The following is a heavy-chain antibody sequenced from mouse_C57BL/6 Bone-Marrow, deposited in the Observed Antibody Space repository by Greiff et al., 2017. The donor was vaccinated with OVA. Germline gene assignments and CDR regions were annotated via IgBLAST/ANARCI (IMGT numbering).Heavy chain of an antibody. D-gene: IGHD1-1*01. CDR2: IDPEDGDT. CDR3: TTSITTVVGDYAMDY. V-gene: IGHV14-1*01. Sequence: VQLKESGAELVRPGASVKLSCTASGFNIKDYYMHWVKQRPEQGLEWIGRIDPEDGDTEYAPKFQGKATMTADTSSNTAYLQLSSLTSEDTAVYYCTTSITTVVGDYAMDYWGQGTSVTVSS. CDR1: GFNIKDYY. J-gene: IGHJ4*01.